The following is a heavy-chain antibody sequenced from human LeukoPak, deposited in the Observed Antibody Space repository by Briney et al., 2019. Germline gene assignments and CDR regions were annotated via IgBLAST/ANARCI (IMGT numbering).Heavy chain of an antibody. CDR2: ISSSSSYI. CDR1: GFTFSSNS. CDR3: ARDGGYSYGYSFDY. J-gene: IGHJ4*02. V-gene: IGHV3-21*01. D-gene: IGHD5-18*01. Sequence: GGSLRLSCAVSGFTFSSNSMNWVRQDPGKGLEWVSSISSSSSYIYYADSVKGRFTISRDNAKNSLYLQMNSLRAEDTAVYYCARDGGYSYGYSFDYWGQGTLVTVSS.